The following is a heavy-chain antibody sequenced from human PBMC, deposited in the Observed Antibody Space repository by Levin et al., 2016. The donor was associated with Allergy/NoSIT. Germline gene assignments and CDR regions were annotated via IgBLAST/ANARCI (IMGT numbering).Heavy chain of an antibody. CDR3: ARERDYRHITGYFDS. V-gene: IGHV4-59*01. Sequence: SETLSLTCNVSGDSFNSYYWSWIRQPPGKGLEWIGYVSNSGNTVYNPSLKSRVSVSIDTSESQFSLTVKSVITADTAVYYCARERDYRHITGYFDSWGPGILVTVSS. J-gene: IGHJ4*01. CDR2: VSNSGNT. CDR1: GDSFNSYY. D-gene: IGHD1-14*01.